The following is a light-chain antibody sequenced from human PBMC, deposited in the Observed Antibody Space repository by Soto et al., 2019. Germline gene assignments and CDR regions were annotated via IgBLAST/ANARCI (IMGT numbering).Light chain of an antibody. J-gene: IGLJ1*01. Sequence: QSALTQPASLSGSPGQSITISCSGTTSDVGVYNLVSWYQQHTARTPKLLIYEGTQRPSGGASRFSGSKSGNTASLTISGLQAEDEADYYCCSYASSSSYVFGTGTKVTVL. CDR2: EGT. V-gene: IGLV2-23*01. CDR1: TSDVGVYNL. CDR3: CSYASSSSYV.